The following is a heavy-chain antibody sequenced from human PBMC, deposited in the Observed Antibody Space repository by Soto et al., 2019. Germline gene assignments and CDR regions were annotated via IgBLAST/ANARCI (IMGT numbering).Heavy chain of an antibody. V-gene: IGHV3-7*01. CDR2: IKEDGSQR. CDR3: ARGVRTIYYHVMDV. J-gene: IGHJ6*04. D-gene: IGHD3-10*01. CDR1: GFTFSSYW. Sequence: EVQLMESGGGLVQPGGSLRLSCAASGFTFSSYWMTWVRQAPGKGLEWVANIKEDGSQRYYVDSVKGRFTISRDNAKNSLFLQMNTLRAEDTAVYYCARGVRTIYYHVMDVWGKGTTVTVSS.